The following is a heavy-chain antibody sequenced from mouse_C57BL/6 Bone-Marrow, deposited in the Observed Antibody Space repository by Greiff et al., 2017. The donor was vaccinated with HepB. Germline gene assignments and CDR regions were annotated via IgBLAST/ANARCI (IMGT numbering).Heavy chain of an antibody. D-gene: IGHD2-5*01. CDR2: IYPRSGNT. CDR3: AFYYSNYYYAMDY. CDR1: GYTFTSYG. Sequence: VQLQESGAELARPGASVKLSCKASGYTFTSYGISWVKQRPGQGLEWIGEIYPRSGNTYYNEKFKGKATLTAGKSSSTAYMELRSLTSEDSAVYFCAFYYSNYYYAMDYWGQGTSVTVSS. V-gene: IGHV1-81*01. J-gene: IGHJ4*01.